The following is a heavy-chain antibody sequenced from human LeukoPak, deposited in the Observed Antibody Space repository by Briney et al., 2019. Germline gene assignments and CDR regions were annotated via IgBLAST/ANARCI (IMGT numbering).Heavy chain of an antibody. CDR1: GFTFSSFA. V-gene: IGHV3-64D*09. Sequence: GGSLRLSCSASGFTFSSFAMHWARQAPGKGLEYVAAISRNGGSTYYEDSVKGRFTISRDNSKNTLYLQMSSLRAEDTAVYLCVKDLRSDFMGVLSRYLSYWGQGTLVTVSS. J-gene: IGHJ4*02. CDR2: ISRNGGST. CDR3: VKDLRSDFMGVLSRYLSY. D-gene: IGHD2/OR15-2a*01.